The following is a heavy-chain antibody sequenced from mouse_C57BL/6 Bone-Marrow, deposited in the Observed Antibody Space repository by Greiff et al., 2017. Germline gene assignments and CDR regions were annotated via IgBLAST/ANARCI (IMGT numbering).Heavy chain of an antibody. CDR1: GYTFTDYE. CDR3: TTGLRQFAY. D-gene: IGHD2-4*01. CDR2: IDPETGGT. J-gene: IGHJ3*01. V-gene: IGHV1-15*01. Sequence: VQLQQSGAELVRPGASVTLSCKASGYTFTDYEMHWVKQTPVHGLEWIGAIDPETGGTAYNQKFKGTAILTADKSSSTAYMELRSLTSEDSAVYSCTTGLRQFAYWGQGTLVTVSA.